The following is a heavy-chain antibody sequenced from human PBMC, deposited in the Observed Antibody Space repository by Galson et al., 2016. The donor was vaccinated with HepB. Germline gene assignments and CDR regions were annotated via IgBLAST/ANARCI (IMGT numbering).Heavy chain of an antibody. CDR1: GYSFSDYW. Sequence: QSGAEVKKSGESLKISCKGSGYSFSDYWIGWVRQMPGNGLEWMGIIYPDEFDTRYSPSFQGHVTNSADKSINTAYLQWSSLRASDTATYYCARRSSQLRFTLSHCYMAVWGKGTTVTVSS. CDR3: ARRSSQLRFTLSHCYMAV. D-gene: IGHD2-2*01. V-gene: IGHV5-51*01. J-gene: IGHJ6*03. CDR2: IYPDEFDT.